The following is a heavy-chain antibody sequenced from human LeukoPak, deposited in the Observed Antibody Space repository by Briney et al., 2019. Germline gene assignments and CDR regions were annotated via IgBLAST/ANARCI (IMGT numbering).Heavy chain of an antibody. CDR2: ISPYNGNT. CDR3: ARAGSGSGWYFDY. Sequence: GASVKVSCKASGYDFTSVGITWVRRAPGQGLEWMGWISPYNGNTRYAQNFQGRVAMATDTSTTTAYMELRGLRFNDTAVYYCARAGSGSGWYFDYWGQGTLVTVSS. V-gene: IGHV1-18*01. D-gene: IGHD6-19*01. CDR1: GYDFTSVG. J-gene: IGHJ4*02.